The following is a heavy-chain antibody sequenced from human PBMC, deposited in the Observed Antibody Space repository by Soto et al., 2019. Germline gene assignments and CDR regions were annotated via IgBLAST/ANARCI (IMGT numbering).Heavy chain of an antibody. Sequence: SETLSLTCTVSGGSISSYYWSWIRQPPGKGLEWIGYIYYSGSTNYNPSLKSRVTISVDTSKNQFSLKLSSVTAADTAVYYCARYYYDSSGYSNYFDSWGQGTLVTVSS. CDR1: GGSISSYY. CDR3: ARYYYDSSGYSNYFDS. D-gene: IGHD3-22*01. CDR2: IYYSGST. J-gene: IGHJ4*02. V-gene: IGHV4-59*01.